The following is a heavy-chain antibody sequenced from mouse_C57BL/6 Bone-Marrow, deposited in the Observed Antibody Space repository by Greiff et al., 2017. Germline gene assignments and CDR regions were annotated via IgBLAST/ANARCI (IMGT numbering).Heavy chain of an antibody. V-gene: IGHV1-81*01. CDR1: GYTFTSYG. D-gene: IGHD1-1*01. J-gene: IGHJ2*01. CDR3: ARGFITTVVADY. Sequence: VQRVESGAELARPGASVKLSCKASGYTFTSYGISWVKQRTGTGLEWIGEIYPRSGNTYYNEKFKGKATLTADKSSSTAYMGLRSLTSEDSAVYFCARGFITTVVADYWGQGTTRTVSS. CDR2: IYPRSGNT.